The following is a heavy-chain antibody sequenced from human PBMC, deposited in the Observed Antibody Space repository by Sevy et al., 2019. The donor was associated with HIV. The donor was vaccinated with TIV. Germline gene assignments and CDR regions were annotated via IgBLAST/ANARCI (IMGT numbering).Heavy chain of an antibody. Sequence: GGSLRLSCAASGFTFSSYWMSWVRQAPGKGLEWVANIKQDGSEKYYVDSLKGRFTIPRDNAKNSLYLQMNSLRAEDTAVYYCARDRRYDYVWGSYRYLDYWGQGTLVTVSS. CDR2: IKQDGSEK. D-gene: IGHD3-16*02. V-gene: IGHV3-7*01. CDR3: ARDRRYDYVWGSYRYLDY. J-gene: IGHJ4*02. CDR1: GFTFSSYW.